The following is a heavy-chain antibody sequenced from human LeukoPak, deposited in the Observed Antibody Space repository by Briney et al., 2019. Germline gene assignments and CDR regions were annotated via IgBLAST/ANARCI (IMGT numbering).Heavy chain of an antibody. J-gene: IGHJ4*02. Sequence: SETLSLTCDVSGGSINSTGYFWGWSRQSPGKGLEWIGAIYYTGDAYFNPSLRSRANMAVDTSENRFSLNLRSVTAADTAIYYCARRRSWPEFDYWGQGTLVTVSS. D-gene: IGHD6-13*01. V-gene: IGHV4-39*01. CDR2: IYYTGDA. CDR3: ARRRSWPEFDY. CDR1: GGSINSTGYF.